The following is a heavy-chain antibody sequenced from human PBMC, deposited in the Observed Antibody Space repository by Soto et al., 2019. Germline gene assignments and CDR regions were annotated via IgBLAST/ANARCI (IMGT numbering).Heavy chain of an antibody. CDR2: VYNSGST. CDR3: ARYRREAVAGYTLDN. Sequence: LSLTSTLSPAPTSSNHWTWIRHTPGKGLEWIGYVYNSGSTNYNPSLKSRVTISEDTSKSQFSLKVNSMTAADTAVYYCARYRREAVAGYTLDNWGQGILVTVSS. J-gene: IGHJ4*02. V-gene: IGHV4-59*01. D-gene: IGHD6-13*01. CDR1: PAPTSSNH.